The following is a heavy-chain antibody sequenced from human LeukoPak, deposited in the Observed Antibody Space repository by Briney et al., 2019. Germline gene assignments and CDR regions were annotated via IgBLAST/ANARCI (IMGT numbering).Heavy chain of an antibody. CDR3: ARDIDSSGYYYYYGMDV. D-gene: IGHD3-22*01. V-gene: IGHV3-30*03. CDR2: ISYDGSNK. CDR1: GFTFSAYS. Sequence: GGSLRLSCAASGFTFSAYSMPWVRQAPGKGLEWVAVISYDGSNKYYADSVKGRFTISRDNSKNTLYLQMNSLRAEDTAVYYCARDIDSSGYYYYYGMDVWGQGTTVTVSS. J-gene: IGHJ6*02.